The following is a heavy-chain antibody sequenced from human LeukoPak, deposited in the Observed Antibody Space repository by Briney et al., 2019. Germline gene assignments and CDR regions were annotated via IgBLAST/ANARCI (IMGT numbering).Heavy chain of an antibody. Sequence: GGSLRLSRAASGFTFTTYWMHWVRQAPGKGLVWVSHINSDGSITSYADSVKGRFTISRDNAKNTLYLQMNSLRAEDTAVYYCAGDAVDTANAVWGQGTTVTVSS. J-gene: IGHJ6*02. D-gene: IGHD5-18*01. CDR2: INSDGSIT. V-gene: IGHV3-74*01. CDR1: GFTFTTYW. CDR3: AGDAVDTANAV.